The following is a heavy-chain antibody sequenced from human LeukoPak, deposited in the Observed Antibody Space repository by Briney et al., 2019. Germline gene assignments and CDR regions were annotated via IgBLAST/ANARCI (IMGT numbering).Heavy chain of an antibody. D-gene: IGHD4-11*01. Sequence: SETLSLTCTVSGGSISSSSYYWGWIRQPPGKGLEWIGSIYYSGSTYYNPSLKSRVTISVDTSKNQFSLKLSSVTAADTAVYYCARQGTYSNYFDYWGQGTLVTVSS. CDR2: IYYSGST. CDR1: GGSISSSSYY. CDR3: ARQGTYSNYFDY. V-gene: IGHV4-39*01. J-gene: IGHJ4*02.